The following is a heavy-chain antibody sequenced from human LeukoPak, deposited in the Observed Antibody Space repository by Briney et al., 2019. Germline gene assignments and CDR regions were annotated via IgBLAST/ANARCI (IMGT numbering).Heavy chain of an antibody. CDR1: VGSISSYY. CDR2: IYYSGST. D-gene: IGHD6-13*01. J-gene: IGHJ4*02. CDR3: ARHVRSSSWAFDY. V-gene: IGHV4-59*05. Sequence: SETLSLTCTVSVGSISSYYWSWIRQPPGKGLEWIGSIYYSGSTYYNPSLKSRVTISVDTSKNQFSLKLSSVTAADTAVYYCARHVRSSSWAFDYWGQGTLVTVSS.